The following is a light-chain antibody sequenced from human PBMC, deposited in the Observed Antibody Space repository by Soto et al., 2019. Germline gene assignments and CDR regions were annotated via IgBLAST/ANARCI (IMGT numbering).Light chain of an antibody. J-gene: IGKJ2*01. V-gene: IGKV3-11*01. CDR1: QSVSSY. CDR2: DAS. Sequence: EIVLTQSPATLSLSPGERATLSCRASQSVSSYTAWYQQKPGQAPRLLIYDASNRATGIPARFRGSGSGTDFTLTISSLEPEDFAVYYCQQRSSWPPGYTFGQGTKLEIK. CDR3: QQRSSWPPGYT.